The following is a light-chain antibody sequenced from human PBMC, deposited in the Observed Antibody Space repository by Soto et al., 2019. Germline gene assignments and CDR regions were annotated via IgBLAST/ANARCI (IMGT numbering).Light chain of an antibody. CDR2: RTS. CDR1: QSVSSN. Sequence: EIVMTQSPATLSVSPGERATLSCRASQSVSSNLAWYQQKPGQAPRLLIYRTSSRATGIPDRFSGSESETDFTLTISRLEPDDSAVYYCQQYGSSPRTFGPGTKVDIK. CDR3: QQYGSSPRT. J-gene: IGKJ1*01. V-gene: IGKV3-20*01.